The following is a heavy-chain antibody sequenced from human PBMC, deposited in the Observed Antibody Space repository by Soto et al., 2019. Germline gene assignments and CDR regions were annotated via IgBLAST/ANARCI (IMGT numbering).Heavy chain of an antibody. CDR3: ARGYYYYYYDSSAIPDY. CDR2: IVVGSGNT. D-gene: IGHD3-22*01. J-gene: IGHJ4*02. Sequence: SVKVSCKASGFTFSHSAMQWVRQARGQSLEWIGWIVVGSGNTNYAQKFQERVTISWDMSTNTAYMELNSLRDEDTAVYYCARGYYYYYYDSSAIPDYWGQGTLVTVSS. V-gene: IGHV1-58*02. CDR1: GFTFSHSA.